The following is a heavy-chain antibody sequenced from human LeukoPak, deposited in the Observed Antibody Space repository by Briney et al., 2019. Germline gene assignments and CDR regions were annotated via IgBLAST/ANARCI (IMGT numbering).Heavy chain of an antibody. Sequence: PSETLSLTCTVSGGSISSYYWSWIRQPPGKGLEWIGYIYYSGSTNYNPSLKSRVTISVDTSKNQFSLKLSSVTAADTAVYYCARGSRITMDFSYWGQGTLVTVSS. J-gene: IGHJ4*02. CDR2: IYYSGST. CDR1: GGSISSYY. V-gene: IGHV4-59*01. CDR3: ARGSRITMDFSY. D-gene: IGHD3-10*01.